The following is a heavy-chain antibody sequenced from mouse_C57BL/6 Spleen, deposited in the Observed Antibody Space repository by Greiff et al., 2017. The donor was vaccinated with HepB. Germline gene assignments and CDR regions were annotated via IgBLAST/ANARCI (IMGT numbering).Heavy chain of an antibody. V-gene: IGHV1-64*01. Sequence: VKLQQPGAELVKPGASVKLSCKASGYTFTSYWMHWVKQRPGQGLEWIGMIHPNSGSTNYNEKFKSKATLTVDKTSSTAYMQLSSLASEDSAVYYCARGGTTVVVIDYWGQGTTLTVSS. D-gene: IGHD1-1*01. CDR2: IHPNSGST. J-gene: IGHJ2*01. CDR1: GYTFTSYW. CDR3: ARGGTTVVVIDY.